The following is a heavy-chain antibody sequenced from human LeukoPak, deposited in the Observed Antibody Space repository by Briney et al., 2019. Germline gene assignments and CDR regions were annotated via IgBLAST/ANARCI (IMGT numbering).Heavy chain of an antibody. V-gene: IGHV1-18*04. Sequence: ASVKVSCRTSGYTFTSYGISWVRQAPGQGLEWMGWISAYNGNTNYAQKLQGRVTMTTDTSTSTAYMELRSLRSDDTAVYYCARGVATINSHYFDYWGQGTLVTVSS. CDR2: ISAYNGNT. CDR3: ARGVATINSHYFDY. CDR1: GYTFTSYG. D-gene: IGHD5-12*01. J-gene: IGHJ4*02.